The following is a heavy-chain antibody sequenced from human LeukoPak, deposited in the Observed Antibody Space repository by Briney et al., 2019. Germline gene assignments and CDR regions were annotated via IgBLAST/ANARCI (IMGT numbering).Heavy chain of an antibody. J-gene: IGHJ4*02. Sequence: ASVKVSCKASGYTFTGSYIHWVRQAPGQGLEWMGWINPNSGGTNYAQKFQGRVTMTRDTSISTAYMELSRLRSDDTAVYYCARDPSSTDYYDSSGLDYWGQGTLVTVSS. CDR3: ARDPSSTDYYDSSGLDY. CDR1: GYTFTGSY. D-gene: IGHD3-22*01. V-gene: IGHV1-2*02. CDR2: INPNSGGT.